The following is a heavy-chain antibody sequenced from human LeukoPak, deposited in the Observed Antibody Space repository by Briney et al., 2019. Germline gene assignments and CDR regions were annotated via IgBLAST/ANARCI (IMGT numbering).Heavy chain of an antibody. D-gene: IGHD3-3*01. CDR2: ISAYNGNT. CDR1: GYTFTSYG. J-gene: IGHJ4*02. V-gene: IGHV1-18*01. CDR3: ARGRGFVLEWLYDY. Sequence: GASVKVSCKASGYTFTSYGISWVRQAPGQGLEWMGWISAYNGNTNYAQKLQGRVTMTTDTSTSTAYMELRSLRFDDTAVYYCARGRGFVLEWLYDYWGQGTLVTVSS.